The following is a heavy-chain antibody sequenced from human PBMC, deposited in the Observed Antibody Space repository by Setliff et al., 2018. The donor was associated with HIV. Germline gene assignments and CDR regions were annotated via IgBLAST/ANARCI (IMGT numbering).Heavy chain of an antibody. CDR1: GFTVSGSY. CDR2: IYSDGST. Sequence: PGGSLRLSCAASGFTVSGSYMSWVRQAPGKGLEWVSTIYSDGSTYHADSVKGRFTLSRDNSKNTLYLQMNSLTPEDTAVYYCARDRASVRDTIFGGAQYYYYMDVWGKGTTVTVSS. D-gene: IGHD3-3*01. V-gene: IGHV3-66*02. J-gene: IGHJ6*03. CDR3: ARDRASVRDTIFGGAQYYYYMDV.